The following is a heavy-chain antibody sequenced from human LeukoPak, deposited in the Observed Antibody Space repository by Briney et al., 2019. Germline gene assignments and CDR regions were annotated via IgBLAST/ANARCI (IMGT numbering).Heavy chain of an antibody. CDR2: IKSKTDGGTP. Sequence: GGSLRLSCAASGITFISAWMNWVRQAPGKGLEWVGRIKSKTDGGTPEHAAPVKGRFIISRDDSKNTLYLQMNSLNSDDTGVYYCATALRGVGFWGQGTLVTVPS. CDR3: ATALRGVGF. CDR1: GITFISAW. D-gene: IGHD3-3*01. V-gene: IGHV3-15*01. J-gene: IGHJ4*02.